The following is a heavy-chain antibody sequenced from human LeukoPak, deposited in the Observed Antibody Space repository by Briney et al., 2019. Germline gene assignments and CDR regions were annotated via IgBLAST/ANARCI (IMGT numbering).Heavy chain of an antibody. Sequence: GGSLRLSCAASGFTVSSNYMSWVRQAPGKGLEWVSAIGTTGDTYYPGSVKGRFTISRENAKNSLYLQMNSLRAGDTAVYFCARAASPYYDSSGLDYWGQGTLVTVSS. D-gene: IGHD3-22*01. CDR3: ARAASPYYDSSGLDY. CDR1: GFTVSSNY. J-gene: IGHJ4*02. CDR2: IGTTGDT. V-gene: IGHV3-13*01.